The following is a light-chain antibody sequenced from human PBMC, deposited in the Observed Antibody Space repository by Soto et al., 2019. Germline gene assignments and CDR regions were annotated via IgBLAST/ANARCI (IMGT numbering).Light chain of an antibody. Sequence: EIALTQSPGTLSLSPGERPTLSCRASQSLGTNLAWYQQKPGQTPRLLIYGASTRATGIPARFSGSGSGTEFTLTISSLQSEDFAVYYCQQYNDWPRTFGQGTKVDIK. J-gene: IGKJ1*01. CDR2: GAS. CDR3: QQYNDWPRT. CDR1: QSLGTN. V-gene: IGKV3-15*01.